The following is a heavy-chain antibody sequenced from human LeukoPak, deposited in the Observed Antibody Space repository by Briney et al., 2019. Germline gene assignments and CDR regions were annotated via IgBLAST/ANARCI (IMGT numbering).Heavy chain of an antibody. CDR1: GFTLSSYG. V-gene: IGHV3-30*18. CDR3: ANTRHYYVSSGYPDY. CDR2: ISYDGSNK. D-gene: IGHD3-22*01. J-gene: IGHJ4*02. Sequence: AGGSLRLSCAASGFTLSSYGMHWVRQAPGKGLVWVAVISYDGSNKYYADSVKGRFTISRDNCKNTLNRQMNSLRAEDTAVYYCANTRHYYVSSGYPDYWGQGTLVTVSS.